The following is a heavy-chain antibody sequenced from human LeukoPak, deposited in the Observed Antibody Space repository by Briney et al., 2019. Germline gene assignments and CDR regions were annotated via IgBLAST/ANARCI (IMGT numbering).Heavy chain of an antibody. D-gene: IGHD3-10*01. V-gene: IGHV3-48*01. CDR2: IGGSSISI. CDR3: ARVGFGSGNFYPSYGMDV. CDR1: GFTFSGYS. Sequence: GSLRLSCAASGFTFSGYSMNWVRQAPGKGLEWVSYIGGSSISIYYADSVKGRFTISRDNAKNSLYLQMNSLRAEDSAVYYCARVGFGSGNFYPSYGMDVWGQGTTVTVSS. J-gene: IGHJ6*02.